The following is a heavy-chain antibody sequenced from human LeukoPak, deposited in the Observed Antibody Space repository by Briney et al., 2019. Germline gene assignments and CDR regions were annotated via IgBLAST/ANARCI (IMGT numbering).Heavy chain of an antibody. J-gene: IGHJ6*03. CDR1: GYTFTSYG. CDR3: ARRGPSLIVAAYYYYYMDV. V-gene: IGHV1-18*01. CDR2: ISAYNGNT. D-gene: IGHD1-26*01. Sequence: ASVKVSCKASGYTFTSYGISWVRQAHGQGLEWMGWISAYNGNTNYAQKLQGRVTMTTDTSTSTAYMELRSLRSDDTAVYYCARRGPSLIVAAYYYYYMDVWGKGTTVTVSS.